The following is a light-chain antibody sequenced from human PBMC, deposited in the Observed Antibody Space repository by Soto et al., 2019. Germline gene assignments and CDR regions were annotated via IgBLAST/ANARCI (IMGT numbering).Light chain of an antibody. CDR2: EGS. Sequence: QSVLTQPASVSGSPGQSITISCTGTSSDVGSDNLVSWYQQHPGKAPKLMIYEGSKRPSGVSNRFSGSKSGNTASLTISGLQAEDEADYYCCSYAGSSTVIFGGGTKVTVL. CDR3: CSYAGSSTVI. CDR1: SSDVGSDNL. V-gene: IGLV2-23*01. J-gene: IGLJ2*01.